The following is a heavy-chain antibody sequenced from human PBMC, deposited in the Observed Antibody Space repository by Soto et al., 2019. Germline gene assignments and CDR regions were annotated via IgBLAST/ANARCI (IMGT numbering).Heavy chain of an antibody. D-gene: IGHD6-19*01. CDR3: ARYGDSGSLARSGWYPGGYYFDY. V-gene: IGHV4-34*01. Sequence: PSETLSLTCAVYGGSFSGYYWSWIRQPPGKGLEWIGEINHSGSTNYNPSLKSRVTISVDTSKNQFSLKLSSVTAADTAVYYCARYGDSGSLARSGWYPGGYYFDYWGQGTLVTVSS. J-gene: IGHJ4*02. CDR2: INHSGST. CDR1: GGSFSGYY.